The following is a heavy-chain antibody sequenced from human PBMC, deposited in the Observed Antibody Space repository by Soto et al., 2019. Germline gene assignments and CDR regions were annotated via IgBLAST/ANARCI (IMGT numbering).Heavy chain of an antibody. CDR2: IYYSGST. V-gene: IGHV4-31*03. Sequence: PSETLSLTCTASGGSISSGGYYWSWIRQHPGKGLEWIGYIYYSGSTYYNPSLKSRVTISVDTSKNQFSLKLSSVTAADTAVYFCARHFPLVVPLVPAAPFDPWGQGTLVT. CDR1: GGSISSGGYY. CDR3: ARHFPLVVPLVPAAPFDP. J-gene: IGHJ5*02. D-gene: IGHD2-2*01.